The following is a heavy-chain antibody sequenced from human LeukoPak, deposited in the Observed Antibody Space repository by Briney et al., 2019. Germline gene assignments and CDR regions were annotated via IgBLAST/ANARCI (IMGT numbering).Heavy chain of an antibody. V-gene: IGHV3-74*01. CDR1: GFTFSNFW. CDR3: ARVGSSGYYPFDY. J-gene: IGHJ4*02. D-gene: IGHD3-22*01. Sequence: PGGSLRLSCAASGFTFSNFWMHWVRQAPGKGLVWVSRINNDGSSTSYADSVKGRFTISRDNAKNTLSLQMNSLRAEDTAVYYCARVGSSGYYPFDYWGQGTLVTVSS. CDR2: INNDGSST.